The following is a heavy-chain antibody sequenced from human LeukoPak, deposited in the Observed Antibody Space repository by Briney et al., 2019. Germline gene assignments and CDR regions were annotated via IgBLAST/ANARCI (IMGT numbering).Heavy chain of an antibody. J-gene: IGHJ4*02. CDR3: ARVSRLYYDFWSGYLGGFDY. V-gene: IGHV1-46*01. Sequence: ASVKVSCKASGYTFTSYYMHWVRQAPGQGLEWMGIINPSGGSTSYAQKFQGRVTMTRDTSTSTVYMELSSLRSEDTAVYYCARVSRLYYDFWSGYLGGFDYWGQGTLVTVSS. CDR1: GYTFTSYY. D-gene: IGHD3-3*01. CDR2: INPSGGST.